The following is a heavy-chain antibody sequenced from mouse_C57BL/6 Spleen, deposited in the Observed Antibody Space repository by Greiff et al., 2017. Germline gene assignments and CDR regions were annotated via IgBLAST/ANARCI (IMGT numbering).Heavy chain of an antibody. V-gene: IGHV1-61*01. CDR1: GYTFTSYW. J-gene: IGHJ4*01. Sequence: VQLQQPGAELVRPGSSVKLSCKASGYTFTSYWMDWVKQRPGQGLEWIGNIYPSDSDTHYNQKFKDKATLTVDTSSSTAYMQLSSLTSEDSAVYYCGSGDYGGMDYWGQGTSVTGSS. D-gene: IGHD2-4*01. CDR2: IYPSDSDT. CDR3: GSGDYGGMDY.